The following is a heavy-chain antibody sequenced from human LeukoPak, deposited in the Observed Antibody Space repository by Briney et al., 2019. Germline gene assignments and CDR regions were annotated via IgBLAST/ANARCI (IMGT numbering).Heavy chain of an antibody. CDR2: IYTSGST. CDR3: ARGETTVTTGV. Sequence: SETLSLTCTVSGGSISSYYWSWVRQPAGKGLEWIGRIYTSGSTNYNPSLKSRVTISVDTSKNQFSLKLSSVAAADTAVYYCARGETTVTTGVWGQGTLVTVSS. D-gene: IGHD4-17*01. CDR1: GGSISSYY. V-gene: IGHV4-4*07. J-gene: IGHJ4*02.